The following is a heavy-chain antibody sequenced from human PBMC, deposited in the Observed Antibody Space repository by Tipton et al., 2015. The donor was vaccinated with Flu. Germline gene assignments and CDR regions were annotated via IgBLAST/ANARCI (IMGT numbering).Heavy chain of an antibody. Sequence: TLSLTCTVSGASVSPYFWSWIRQPPGKGLEWIGSIYYSGSTNYSPSLKSRVTMSVDTSKSQISLKLIFVTAADTAVYYCARNHRWLGYFESWGLGTLVTVSS. CDR2: IYYSGST. CDR3: ARNHRWLGYFES. D-gene: IGHD3-9*01. J-gene: IGHJ4*02. V-gene: IGHV4-59*02. CDR1: GASVSPYF.